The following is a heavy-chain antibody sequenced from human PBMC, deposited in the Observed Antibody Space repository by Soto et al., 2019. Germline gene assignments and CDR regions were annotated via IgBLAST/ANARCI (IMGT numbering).Heavy chain of an antibody. CDR3: AARPYYYYGLDV. J-gene: IGHJ6*02. D-gene: IGHD3-10*01. CDR1: GGSITTPGYS. CDR2: VYDNSTS. V-gene: IGHV4-30-2*01. Sequence: TSETLSLTCTVSGGSITTPGYSWSWMRQPAGKAPEWVGYVYDNSTSYPKPSLKSLVTFSLDGAKHQFSLKMTSVTVADTGLCYCAARPYYYYGLDVWGQGTTVTVSS.